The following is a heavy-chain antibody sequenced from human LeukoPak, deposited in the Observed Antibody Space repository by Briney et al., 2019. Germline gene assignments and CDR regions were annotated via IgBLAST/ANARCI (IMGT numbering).Heavy chain of an antibody. D-gene: IGHD3-10*01. CDR1: GGTFSSYA. Sequence: ASVKVSCKASGGTFSSYAISWVRQAPGQGLEWMGGIIPIFGTANYAQKFQGRVTITADESTSTAYMELSSLRSEDTAVYYCARDSRSPGWFGELSALDAFDIWGQGTMVTVSS. CDR2: IIPIFGTA. CDR3: ARDSRSPGWFGELSALDAFDI. J-gene: IGHJ3*02. V-gene: IGHV1-69*13.